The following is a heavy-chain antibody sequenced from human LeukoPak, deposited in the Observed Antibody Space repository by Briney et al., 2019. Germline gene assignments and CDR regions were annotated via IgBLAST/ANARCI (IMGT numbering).Heavy chain of an antibody. CDR2: NYYSGST. CDR3: ARHRGYDAFDI. CDR1: GGSISSSSYY. V-gene: IGHV4-39*07. J-gene: IGHJ3*02. D-gene: IGHD3-10*01. Sequence: PSETLSLTCTVSGGSISSSSYYWGWIRQPPGKGLEWIGSNYYSGSTYYNPSLKGRVTISVDTSKNQFSLKLSSVTAADTAVYYCARHRGYDAFDIWGQGTMVTVSS.